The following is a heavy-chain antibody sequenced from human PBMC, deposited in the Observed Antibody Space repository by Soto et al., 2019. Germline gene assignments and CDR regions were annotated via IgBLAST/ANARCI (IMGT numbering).Heavy chain of an antibody. V-gene: IGHV3-23*01. D-gene: IGHD3-10*01. CDR2: ISGGGNT. Sequence: GGSLRLSCAASGFTLSIYAMSWFRQAPGKGLEWVSAISGGGNTYYADSVKGRFTISRDNSKSTLHLQMNSLRAEDTAVYYCAKDVTTFRGGINHFDYWGQGALVTVSS. CDR1: GFTLSIYA. CDR3: AKDVTTFRGGINHFDY. J-gene: IGHJ4*02.